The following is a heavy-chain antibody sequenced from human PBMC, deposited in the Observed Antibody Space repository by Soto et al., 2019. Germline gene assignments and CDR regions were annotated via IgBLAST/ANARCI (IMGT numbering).Heavy chain of an antibody. Sequence: SETLSLTCTVSGGSISSYYWSWIRQPPGKGLEWIGYIYYSGSTNYNPSLKSRVTISVDTSKNQFSLKLSSVTAADTAVYYCARHLTKRYCSSTSCYLTPKYYYYMDVWGKGTTVTVSS. CDR2: IYYSGST. J-gene: IGHJ6*03. CDR3: ARHLTKRYCSSTSCYLTPKYYYYMDV. V-gene: IGHV4-59*08. D-gene: IGHD2-2*01. CDR1: GGSISSYY.